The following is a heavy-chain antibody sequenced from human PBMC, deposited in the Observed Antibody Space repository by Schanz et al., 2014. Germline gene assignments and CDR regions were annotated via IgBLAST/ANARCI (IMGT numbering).Heavy chain of an antibody. J-gene: IGHJ4*01. CDR2: ISYDGSNK. Sequence: QVQLVESGGGVVQPGRSLRLSCAAYGFTLSSYAMHWVRQAPGKGLEWVAVISYDGSNKYYADSVKGRFTISRDNSKNTLYLQMNSLRAGDTAVYYCAREQIMAAAGLVDYWGHGTLVTVSS. V-gene: IGHV3-30-3*01. CDR1: GFTLSSYA. D-gene: IGHD6-13*01. CDR3: AREQIMAAAGLVDY.